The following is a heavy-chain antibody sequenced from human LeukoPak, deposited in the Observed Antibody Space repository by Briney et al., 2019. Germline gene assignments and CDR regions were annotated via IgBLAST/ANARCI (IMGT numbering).Heavy chain of an antibody. CDR1: GGSFSGYY. J-gene: IGHJ5*02. CDR3: ARGGRYRPRWFDP. D-gene: IGHD1-26*01. Sequence: PSETLSLTCAVSGGSFSGYYWSWIRQPPGKGLEWIGEINHSGSTNYNPSLKSRVTISVDTSKNQFSLKLSSVTAADTAVYYCARGGRYRPRWFDPWGQGTLVTVSS. V-gene: IGHV4-34*01. CDR2: INHSGST.